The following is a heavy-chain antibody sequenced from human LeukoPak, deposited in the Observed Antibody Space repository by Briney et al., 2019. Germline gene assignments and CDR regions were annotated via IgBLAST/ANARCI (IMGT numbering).Heavy chain of an antibody. CDR1: GGSISSGGYY. V-gene: IGHV4-39*01. CDR3: ADYDFWSGFYYMDV. J-gene: IGHJ6*03. Sequence: SQTLSLTCTVSGGSISSGGYYWGWIRQPPGKGLEWIGSIRYSGSTYYNPSLKSRVTISVDTSKNQFSLKLSSVTAADTAVYYCADYDFWSGFYYMDVWGKGTTVTVSS. D-gene: IGHD3-3*01. CDR2: IRYSGST.